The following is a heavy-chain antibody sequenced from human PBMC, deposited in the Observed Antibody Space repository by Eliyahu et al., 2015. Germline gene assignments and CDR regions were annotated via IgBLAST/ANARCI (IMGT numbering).Heavy chain of an antibody. CDR1: GYTFTSYA. J-gene: IGHJ4*02. Sequence: QVQLVQSGAEVKKPGASVKVSCKASGYTFTSYAMHWVRQAPGQRLGWMGWINAGNGNTKYSQKFQGRVTITRDTSASTAYMELSSLRSEDTAVYYCARDRGHHCSSTSCYTGDFDYWGQGTLVTVSS. CDR3: ARDRGHHCSSTSCYTGDFDY. CDR2: INAGNGNT. V-gene: IGHV1-3*01. D-gene: IGHD2-2*02.